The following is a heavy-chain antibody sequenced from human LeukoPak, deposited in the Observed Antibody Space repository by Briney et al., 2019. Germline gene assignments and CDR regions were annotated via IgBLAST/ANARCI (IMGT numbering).Heavy chain of an antibody. D-gene: IGHD6-19*01. CDR1: GGSISSSSYY. CDR2: IYYSGST. CDR3: ARRTAEIAVAGTAGDHDFDY. Sequence: SETLSLTCTVSGGSISSSSYYWGWIRQPPGKGLEWIGSIYYSGSTYYNPSLKSRVTISVDTSKNQFSLKLSSVTAADTAVYYCARRTAEIAVAGTAGDHDFDYWGQGTLVTVSS. J-gene: IGHJ4*02. V-gene: IGHV4-39*01.